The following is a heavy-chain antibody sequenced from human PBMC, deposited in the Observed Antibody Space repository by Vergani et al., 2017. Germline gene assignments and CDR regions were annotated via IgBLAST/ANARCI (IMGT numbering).Heavy chain of an antibody. V-gene: IGHV3-33*01. J-gene: IGHJ1*01. CDR2: IYYDGSKK. CDR3: TTARGLYYLHGEYFQY. CDR1: GFTFSTYA. Sequence: QVQLVESGGGVVQPGRSLRLSCTSSGFTFSTYAMHWVRQAPGKGLEWVAIIYYDGSKKYYADSVKGRFTISRDNSRNTLDLLMRSLRAEDTSIYYCTTARGLYYLHGEYFQYWGRGTLVSVSS. D-gene: IGHD3-10*01.